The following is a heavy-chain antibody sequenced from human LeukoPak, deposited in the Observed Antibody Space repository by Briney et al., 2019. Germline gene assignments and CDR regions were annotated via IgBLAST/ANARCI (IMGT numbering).Heavy chain of an antibody. CDR3: ARVSVYCSSTSCYTGYMDV. V-gene: IGHV1-8*01. J-gene: IGHJ6*03. Sequence: ASVKVSCKASGYTFTRYDINWVRQGTGQGLGWMGWMNPNSGNTGYAQKFQGRVTMTRNTSTSTAYMELSSLRSEDTAVYYCARVSVYCSSTSCYTGYMDVWGKGTTVTVSS. CDR1: GYTFTRYD. D-gene: IGHD2-2*02. CDR2: MNPNSGNT.